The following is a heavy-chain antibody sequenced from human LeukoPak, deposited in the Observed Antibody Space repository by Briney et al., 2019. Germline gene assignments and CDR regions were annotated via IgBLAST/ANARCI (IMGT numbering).Heavy chain of an antibody. D-gene: IGHD3-22*01. V-gene: IGHV1-24*01. J-gene: IGHJ4*02. CDR1: GYTLTELS. Sequence: ASVKVSCKVSGYTLTELSMHWVRQAPGKGLEWMGGFDPEDGETIYAQKFQGGVTMTEDTSTDTAYMELSSLRSEDTAVYYCATDAKHYYDSSDPMGYWGQGTLVTVSS. CDR3: ATDAKHYYDSSDPMGY. CDR2: FDPEDGET.